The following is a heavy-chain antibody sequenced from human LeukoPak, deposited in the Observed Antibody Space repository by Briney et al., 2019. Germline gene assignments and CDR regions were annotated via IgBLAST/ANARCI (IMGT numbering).Heavy chain of an antibody. CDR1: GGSISSSSYY. D-gene: IGHD1-26*01. Sequence: SETLSLTCTVSGGSISSSSYYWGWIRQPPGKGLEWIGSIYYSGSTYYNPSLKSRVTISVDTSKNQFSLKLSSVTAADTAVYYCARHAGSYYGDFDYWGQGTLVTVSS. J-gene: IGHJ4*02. V-gene: IGHV4-39*01. CDR2: IYYSGST. CDR3: ARHAGSYYGDFDY.